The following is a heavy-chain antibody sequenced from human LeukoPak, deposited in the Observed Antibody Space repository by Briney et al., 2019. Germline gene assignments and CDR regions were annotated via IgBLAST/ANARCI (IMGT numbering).Heavy chain of an antibody. V-gene: IGHV1-2*06. J-gene: IGHJ6*02. CDR1: GYTFTGYY. Sequence: GESLKISCKASGYTFTGYYMHWVRQAPGQGLEWMGRINPNSGGTNYAQKFQGRVTMTRDTSISTAYMELSRLRSDDTAVYYCARLREMATIMWYYGMDVWGQGTTVTVSS. CDR3: ARLREMATIMWYYGMDV. CDR2: INPNSGGT. D-gene: IGHD5-24*01.